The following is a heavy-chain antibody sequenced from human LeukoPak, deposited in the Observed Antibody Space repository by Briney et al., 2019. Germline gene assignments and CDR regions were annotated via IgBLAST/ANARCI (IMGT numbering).Heavy chain of an antibody. Sequence: GGSLRLSCAASGFTFSSYGMHWVRQAPGKGLEWVAVILSDGSKEFYTDSVKGRFTISRDNSKNTLYLQMNSLRAEDTAVYYCAKATDSLSRCWGQGTLVTVSS. D-gene: IGHD4-17*01. CDR2: ILSDGSKE. CDR3: AKATDSLSRC. CDR1: GFTFSSYG. V-gene: IGHV3-33*06. J-gene: IGHJ4*02.